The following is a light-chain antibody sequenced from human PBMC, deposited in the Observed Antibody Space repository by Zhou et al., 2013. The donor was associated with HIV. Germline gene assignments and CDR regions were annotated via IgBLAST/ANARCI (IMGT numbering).Light chain of an antibody. V-gene: IGKV3-11*01. CDR3: QQYGSSPIT. CDR1: QRITNS. CDR2: DIS. Sequence: ELVLSQSPVTVSLSPGERATLSCRASQRITNSLAWYQQKPGQAPRLLIYDISKRATGIPARFSGSGSGTDFTLTITSLEPEDFAVYYCQQYGSSPITFGQGTRLEIK. J-gene: IGKJ5*01.